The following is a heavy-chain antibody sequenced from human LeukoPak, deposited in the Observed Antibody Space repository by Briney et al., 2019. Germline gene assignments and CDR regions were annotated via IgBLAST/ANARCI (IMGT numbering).Heavy chain of an antibody. CDR3: ARELPGNNWFDP. D-gene: IGHD3-10*01. CDR2: IYYSGST. CDR1: GGSISSGGYY. J-gene: IGHJ5*02. Sequence: SQTLSLTCTVSGGSISSGGYYWSWIRQHPGKGLEWIGYIYYSGSTYYNPSLKSRVTISVDTSKNQFSLKLSSVTAADTAVYYCARELPGNNWFDPWGRGTLVTVSS. V-gene: IGHV4-31*03.